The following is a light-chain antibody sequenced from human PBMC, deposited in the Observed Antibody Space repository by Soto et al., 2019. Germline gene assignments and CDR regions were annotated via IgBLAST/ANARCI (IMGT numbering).Light chain of an antibody. Sequence: NQITHSAATLSGSLGDRVTINCGASKTSSSWLAWYQQKPGKAPKRLIYKASTLKSGVPSRFSGSGSGTEFTLTISSLQPDDFATYYCQHYNSYLGAFGQGTKVDNK. CDR3: QHYNSYLGA. CDR2: KAS. V-gene: IGKV1-5*03. J-gene: IGKJ1*01. CDR1: KTSSSW.